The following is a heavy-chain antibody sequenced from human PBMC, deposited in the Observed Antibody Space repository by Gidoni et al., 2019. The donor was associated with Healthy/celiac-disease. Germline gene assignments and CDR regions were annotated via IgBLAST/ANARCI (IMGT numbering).Heavy chain of an antibody. V-gene: IGHV4-31*03. Sequence: QVQLQESCPGLVKPSQTLSLTCTVSGSSISSGGYYWRWIRQHPGKGLEWIGYIYYSGRNYYNPSRKSRVTISVDTSKNQFSLKLSSVTAADTAVYYCVRDPLGRGGFDYWGQGTLVTVSS. D-gene: IGHD1-26*01. CDR2: IYYSGRN. J-gene: IGHJ4*02. CDR3: VRDPLGRGGFDY. CDR1: GSSISSGGYY.